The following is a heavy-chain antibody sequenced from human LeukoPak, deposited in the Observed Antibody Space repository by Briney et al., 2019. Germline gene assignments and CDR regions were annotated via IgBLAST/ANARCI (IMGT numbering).Heavy chain of an antibody. V-gene: IGHV4-31*03. CDR1: GDSINSGYH. Sequence: SQTLSLTCTVSGDSINSGYHWSWIRQQPGKGLEWIGSIYYNGRTYCKTSLKSRIIISVDMSKNQISLQLSSVTAADTAVYYCARDLRGSPMDVWGKGTPVAVSS. J-gene: IGHJ6*03. CDR3: ARDLRGSPMDV. D-gene: IGHD1-26*01. CDR2: IYYNGRT.